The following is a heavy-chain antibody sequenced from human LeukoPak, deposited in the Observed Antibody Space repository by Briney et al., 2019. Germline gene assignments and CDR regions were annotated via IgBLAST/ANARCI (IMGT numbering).Heavy chain of an antibody. CDR1: GGSIGNYC. Sequence: SETLSLTCTVSGGSIGNYCWSWIRQPPGKGLEWIGYVYSSGYSKHTPSLKSRVTISVDTSNNQFSLRLSSVTAADTAVYYCARLTRFVSGVLNPLDSWGQGTLVTVSS. V-gene: IGHV4-59*08. J-gene: IGHJ4*02. D-gene: IGHD3-3*01. CDR2: VYSSGYS. CDR3: ARLTRFVSGVLNPLDS.